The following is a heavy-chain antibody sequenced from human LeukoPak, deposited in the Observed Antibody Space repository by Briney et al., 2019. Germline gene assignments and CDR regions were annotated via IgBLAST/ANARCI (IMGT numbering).Heavy chain of an antibody. CDR1: GSTFSNYW. D-gene: IGHD1-26*01. V-gene: IGHV3-7*01. CDR3: ARDSWELRGP. CDR2: IKQDGSEK. J-gene: IGHJ4*02. Sequence: GGSLRLSCAASGSTFSNYWMSWVRQAPGKGLEWVANIKQDGSEKYYVDSVKGRLTISRDNAKNSLYLQMNSLRAEDTAVYYCARDSWELRGPWGQGTLVTVSS.